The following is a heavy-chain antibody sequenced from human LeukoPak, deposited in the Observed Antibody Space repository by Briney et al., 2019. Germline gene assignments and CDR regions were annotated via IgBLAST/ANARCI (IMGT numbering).Heavy chain of an antibody. CDR1: GGSFRGYY. CDR3: ARGPPLNPGDYDSSGYYYFDY. D-gene: IGHD3-22*01. V-gene: IGHV4-34*01. J-gene: IGHJ4*02. CDR2: VKYTGST. Sequence: SETLSLTCAVYGGSFRGYYWTWIRQTPGKGLEWIGEVKYTGSTNCNPSLKSRVTISLDMSKNQFFLMLTSVTAADTAVYYCARGPPLNPGDYDSSGYYYFDYWGQGTLVTVSS.